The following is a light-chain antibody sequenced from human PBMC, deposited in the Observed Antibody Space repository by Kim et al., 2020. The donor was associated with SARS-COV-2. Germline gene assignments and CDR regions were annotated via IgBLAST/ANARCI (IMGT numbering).Light chain of an antibody. CDR2: GKN. V-gene: IGLV3-19*01. J-gene: IGLJ2*01. CDR3: NSRDSNDNVV. Sequence: VALGQTVRITCQGDSLRSYYAAWYQQKPGQAPILVIYGKNNRPSGIPDRFSGSSSGNTAALTITGTQAGDEADYYCNSRDSNDNVVFGGGTQLTVL. CDR1: SLRSYY.